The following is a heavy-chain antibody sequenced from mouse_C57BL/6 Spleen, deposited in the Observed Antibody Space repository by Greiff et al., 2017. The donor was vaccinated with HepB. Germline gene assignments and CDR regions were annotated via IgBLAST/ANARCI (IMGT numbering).Heavy chain of an antibody. J-gene: IGHJ4*01. D-gene: IGHD1-1*01. CDR2: IYPGSGST. CDR1: GYTFTSYW. CDR3: AGTVVEDAMDY. V-gene: IGHV1-55*01. Sequence: QVQLQQSGAELVKPGASVKMSCKASGYTFTSYWITWVKQRPGQGLEWIGDIYPGSGSTNYNEKFKSKATLTVDTSSSTAYMQLSSLTSEDSAVYYCAGTVVEDAMDYWGQGTSVTVSS.